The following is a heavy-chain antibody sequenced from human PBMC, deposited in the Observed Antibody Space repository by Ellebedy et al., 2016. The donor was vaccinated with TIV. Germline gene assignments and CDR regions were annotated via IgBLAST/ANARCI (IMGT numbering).Heavy chain of an antibody. D-gene: IGHD2-2*01. Sequence: PGGSLRLSCAASGFTFSRYTMNWVRQAPGKGLEWLSSISSSGTFMFYADSVKGRFTISRDNSRNSLYLQMSSLRAEDTAVYYCARVFSSGYQIDNDYYFYYMEVWGKGTTVTVSS. V-gene: IGHV3-21*05. CDR3: ARVFSSGYQIDNDYYFYYMEV. CDR1: GFTFSRYT. J-gene: IGHJ6*03. CDR2: ISSSGTFM.